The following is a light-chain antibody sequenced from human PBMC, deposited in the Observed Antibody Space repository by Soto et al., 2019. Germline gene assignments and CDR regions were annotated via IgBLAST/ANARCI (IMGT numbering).Light chain of an antibody. V-gene: IGKV1-39*01. J-gene: IGKJ3*01. CDR2: AAS. Sequence: DIQMTQSPSSLSASVGDRVTITCRASQSISTYLNWYQQKPGKAPKFLIYAASSLQSGVPSRFSGSASGTDFTLTISSLQPEDSATYYCQQSYSAPLTFGPGTKVAIK. CDR1: QSISTY. CDR3: QQSYSAPLT.